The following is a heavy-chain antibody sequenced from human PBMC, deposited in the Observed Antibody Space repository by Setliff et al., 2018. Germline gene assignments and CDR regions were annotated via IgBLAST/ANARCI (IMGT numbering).Heavy chain of an antibody. CDR3: ARGPLDFVVVPAAAKFDY. CDR2: MNPNSGKT. J-gene: IGHJ4*02. V-gene: IGHV1-8*02. D-gene: IGHD2-2*01. Sequence: ASVKVSCKASGNRFTDYFLHWVRQAPGQGLEWMGWMNPNSGKTGYAQKFQGRVIMTRNTSISTAYLELNTLRSDDTAVYYCARGPLDFVVVPAAAKFDYWGQGTLVTVSS. CDR1: GNRFTDYF.